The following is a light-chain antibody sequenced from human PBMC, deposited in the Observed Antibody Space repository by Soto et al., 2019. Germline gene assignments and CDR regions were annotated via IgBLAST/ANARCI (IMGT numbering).Light chain of an antibody. CDR3: QQYNSYSWT. J-gene: IGKJ1*01. Sequence: DIQMTQSPSSLSASVGDRVTITCRASQSISSWLAWYQQKPGKAPKLLIYDASSLESGVPSRFSGSGSGTEFTLTISSLQPDDFATYYCQQYNSYSWTFGQRTKVAIK. V-gene: IGKV1-5*01. CDR2: DAS. CDR1: QSISSW.